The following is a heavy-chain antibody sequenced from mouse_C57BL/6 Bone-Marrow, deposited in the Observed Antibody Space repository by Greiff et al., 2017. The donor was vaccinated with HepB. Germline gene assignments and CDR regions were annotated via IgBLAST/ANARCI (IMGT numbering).Heavy chain of an antibody. J-gene: IGHJ3*01. CDR2: ISSGGDYI. V-gene: IGHV5-9-1*02. CDR3: TRADSRGFAY. Sequence: EVKLVESGEGLVKPGGSLKLSCAASGFTFSSYAMSWVRQTPEKRLEWVAYISSGGDYIYYADTVKGRVTISRDNARNTLYLQMSSLKSEDTAMYYCTRADSRGFAYWGQGTLVTVSA. D-gene: IGHD1-1*01. CDR1: GFTFSSYA.